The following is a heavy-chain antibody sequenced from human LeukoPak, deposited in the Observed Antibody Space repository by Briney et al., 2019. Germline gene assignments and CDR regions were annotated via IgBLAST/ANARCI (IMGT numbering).Heavy chain of an antibody. J-gene: IGHJ4*02. V-gene: IGHV1-18*01. CDR2: MRAYNGNT. CDR3: ARDERSAAAGSTYYFDS. Sequence: ASVKLSCKASGYTFTSYGISWVRQAPGPGLEWMGWMRAYNGNTNYAQTLQGRVTLTTDTSTDTAYMQLRSPRSDGPAVYYCARDERSAAAGSTYYFDSWGQGTLVSVSS. CDR1: GYTFTSYG. D-gene: IGHD6-13*01.